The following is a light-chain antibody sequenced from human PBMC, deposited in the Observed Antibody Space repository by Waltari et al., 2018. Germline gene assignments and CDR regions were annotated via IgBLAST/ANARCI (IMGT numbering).Light chain of an antibody. CDR3: CSYAGTYPVA. CDR2: DVS. Sequence: QSALTQPRSVSGSPGQSVPISCTGTSSAVGGYNYVSWYQQFPGEAPKLMNYDVSKRPSGVPGRFSGSKSGNTASLTISGLQAEDEADYYCCSYAGTYPVAFGGGTKLTVL. J-gene: IGLJ2*01. CDR1: SSAVGGYNY. V-gene: IGLV2-11*01.